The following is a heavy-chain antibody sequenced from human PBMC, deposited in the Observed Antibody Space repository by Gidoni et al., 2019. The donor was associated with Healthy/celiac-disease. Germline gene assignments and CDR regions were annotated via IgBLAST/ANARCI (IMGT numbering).Heavy chain of an antibody. CDR1: GFPFRSYA. V-gene: IGHV3-23*04. D-gene: IGHD1-26*01. Sequence: EVQLVESGGGLVQPGGSLRLSCPASGFPFRSYAMSWVRQAPGKGVEWVSAISGSGGSTYYADSVKGRFTISRDNSKNTLYLQMNSLRAEDTAVYYCALLPSRGSLKYFQHWGQGTLVTVSS. J-gene: IGHJ1*01. CDR3: ALLPSRGSLKYFQH. CDR2: ISGSGGST.